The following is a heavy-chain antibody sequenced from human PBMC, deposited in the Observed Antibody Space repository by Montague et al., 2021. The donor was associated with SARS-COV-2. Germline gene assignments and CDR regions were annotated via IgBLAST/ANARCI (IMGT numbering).Heavy chain of an antibody. CDR1: GFSLSTPNVG. CDR2: IYSNGDK. Sequence: PALENPTQTLTLTCTFSGFSLSTPNVGVAWIRQPPGKALEWLAVIYSNGDKRYSPSLQRRLTITKDTSRNQVVLSLTNVDPLDTATYYCAHLIRYYDIFTGIPFDDWGQGTQVTVSS. CDR3: AHLIRYYDIFTGIPFDD. J-gene: IGHJ4*02. D-gene: IGHD3-9*01. V-gene: IGHV2-5*01.